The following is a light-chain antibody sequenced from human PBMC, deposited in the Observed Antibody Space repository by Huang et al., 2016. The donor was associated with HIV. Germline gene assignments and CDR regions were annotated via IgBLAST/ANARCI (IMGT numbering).Light chain of an antibody. V-gene: IGKV1-27*01. CDR1: QGISYY. J-gene: IGKJ2*01. Sequence: DIQMTQSPSSLSASVGDRVTITCRASQGISYYLAWYQQKQGRIPKLLISDSSTLQPGVPSRFSGGGSGTDFALTISGLQPEDVATYFCQKYDMAPYTFGQGTKLDLK. CDR3: QKYDMAPYT. CDR2: DSS.